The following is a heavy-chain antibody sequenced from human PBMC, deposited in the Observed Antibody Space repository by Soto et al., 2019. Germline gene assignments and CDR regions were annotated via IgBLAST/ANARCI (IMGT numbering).Heavy chain of an antibody. J-gene: IGHJ3*02. V-gene: IGHV3-23*01. CDR2: VSGSGGRP. D-gene: IGHD3-3*01. CDR3: SKDWREWMLRSFKAFDI. CDR1: GFIFGNYA. Sequence: EVQLLESGGGLVQSGGSVRLSCAASGFIFGNYAMNWVRQAPGKGLEWVSGVSGSGGRPWYTDSVKGRFTMSRDNSNNMVYLLMNSARPEDTAAYYCSKDWREWMLRSFKAFDIWAQGPMVTAAS.